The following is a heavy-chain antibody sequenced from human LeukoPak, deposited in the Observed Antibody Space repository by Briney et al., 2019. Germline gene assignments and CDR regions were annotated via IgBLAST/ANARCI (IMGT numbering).Heavy chain of an antibody. V-gene: IGHV3-23*01. Sequence: GGSLRLSCAASGFTFSSYAMSWVRQAPGKGLEWVSAISSSGGSTYYADSVRGRFTISRDNSKNTLSLQMNSLRAEDTAVYYCAKMGPRYFDWSVDFWGHGPLVTVSS. D-gene: IGHD3-9*01. CDR2: ISSSGGST. CDR3: AKMGPRYFDWSVDF. J-gene: IGHJ4*01. CDR1: GFTFSSYA.